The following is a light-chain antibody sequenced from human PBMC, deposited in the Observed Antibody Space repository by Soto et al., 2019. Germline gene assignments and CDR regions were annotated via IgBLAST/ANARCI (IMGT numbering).Light chain of an antibody. CDR2: GAS. J-gene: IGKJ1*01. CDR1: QSVNRY. Sequence: MTQTPASLLYGCVARAKLSCRASQSVNRYLAWYRQNPGQAPRLVIYGASTRAAGTPVRFTGSGSGTEFTLTISSLQSEDLAVYYCQQYDNWPPVTFGQGTKVDIK. CDR3: QQYDNWPPVT. V-gene: IGKV3D-15*01.